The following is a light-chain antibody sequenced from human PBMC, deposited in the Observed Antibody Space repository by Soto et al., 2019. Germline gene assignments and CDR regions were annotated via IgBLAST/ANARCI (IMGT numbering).Light chain of an antibody. CDR1: QTLNNY. CDR2: GVS. Sequence: EIVMTQSPATLSVFPGETATLSCRASQTLNNYFAWYQQKPGQAPRLLIYGVSTRATGIPARFSGSGSGTEFTLAINSLQSEDFAVYYCQQHDGWPLTFGAGTKVEIK. V-gene: IGKV3-15*01. CDR3: QQHDGWPLT. J-gene: IGKJ4*01.